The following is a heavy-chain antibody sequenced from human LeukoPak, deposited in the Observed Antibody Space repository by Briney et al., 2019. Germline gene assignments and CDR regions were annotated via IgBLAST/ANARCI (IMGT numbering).Heavy chain of an antibody. Sequence: ASVKVSCKASGYTFTSYGISWVRQATGQGLEWMGWMNPNSGNTGYAQKFQGRVTMTRNTSISTAYMELSCLRSEDTAVYYCARVEATVINYWGQGTLVTVSS. CDR1: GYTFTSYG. J-gene: IGHJ4*02. CDR3: ARVEATVINY. V-gene: IGHV1-8*02. D-gene: IGHD4-17*01. CDR2: MNPNSGNT.